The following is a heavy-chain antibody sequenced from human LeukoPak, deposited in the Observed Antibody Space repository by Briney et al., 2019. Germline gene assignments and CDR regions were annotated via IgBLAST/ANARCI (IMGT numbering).Heavy chain of an antibody. CDR2: IYYSGST. J-gene: IGHJ4*02. Sequence: SETLSLTCTVSGGSISSSSYYWGWIRQPPGKGLEWIGSIYYSGSTYYNPSLKSRVTISVDTSKNQFSLKLSSVTAADTAVYYCARLTVTGAAYWGRGTLVTVSS. CDR1: GGSISSSSYY. CDR3: ARLTVTGAAY. D-gene: IGHD6-19*01. V-gene: IGHV4-39*01.